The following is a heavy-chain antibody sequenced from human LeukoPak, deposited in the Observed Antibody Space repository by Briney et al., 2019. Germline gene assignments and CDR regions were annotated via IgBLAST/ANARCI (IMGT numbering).Heavy chain of an antibody. CDR2: ISYDGSNK. Sequence: GGSLRLSCAASGFTFSSYAMHWVRQAPGKGLEWVAVISYDGSNKYYADSMKGRFTISRDNSKNTLYLQMNSLRAEDTAVYYCARVYYDFWSGETDYWGQGTLVTVSS. J-gene: IGHJ4*02. D-gene: IGHD3-3*01. CDR3: ARVYYDFWSGETDY. CDR1: GFTFSSYA. V-gene: IGHV3-30-3*01.